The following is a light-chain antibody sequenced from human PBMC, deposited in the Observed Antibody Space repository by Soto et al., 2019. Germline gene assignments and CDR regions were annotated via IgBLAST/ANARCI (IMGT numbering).Light chain of an antibody. CDR1: SSNIGSNT. Sequence: QSVLTQPPSASGTPGQRVTISCSGSSSNIGSNTVNWYQQIPGTAPKLLIYSTDQRPSGVPDRFSGSKSGTSASLAISGLQSEDDADYYCAAWDDNLNGPVFGGGTQLTVL. V-gene: IGLV1-44*01. CDR3: AAWDDNLNGPV. CDR2: STD. J-gene: IGLJ7*01.